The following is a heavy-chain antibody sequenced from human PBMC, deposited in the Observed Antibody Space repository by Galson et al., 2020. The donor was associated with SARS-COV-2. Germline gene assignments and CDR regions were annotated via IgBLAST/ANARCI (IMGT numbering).Heavy chain of an antibody. CDR2: ISGSGGST. J-gene: IGHJ4*02. D-gene: IGHD3-10*01. Sequence: GESLKISCAASGFTFSSYAMSWVRQAPGKGLEWVSAISGSGGSTYYADSVKGRFTISRDNSKNTLYLQMNSLRAEDTAVYYCAKDGIPIMVRGLNYFDYWGQGTLVTVSS. CDR1: GFTFSSYA. V-gene: IGHV3-23*01. CDR3: AKDGIPIMVRGLNYFDY.